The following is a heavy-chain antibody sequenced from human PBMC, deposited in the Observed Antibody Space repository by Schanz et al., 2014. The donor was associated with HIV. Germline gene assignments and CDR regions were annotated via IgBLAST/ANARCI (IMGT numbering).Heavy chain of an antibody. CDR1: GFTLSGFW. CDR3: AKDLLATTSWYGGIDY. Sequence: EVQLVESGGGLVQPGGSLRLSCAASGFTLSGFWMSWVRQAPGKGLVWVSRINSDGSSTSYADSVKGRFTISRDNAKNTLYLQMNSLRVEDTAIYYCAKDLLATTSWYGGIDYWGQGTLVTVSS. CDR2: INSDGSST. V-gene: IGHV3-74*01. J-gene: IGHJ4*02. D-gene: IGHD6-13*01.